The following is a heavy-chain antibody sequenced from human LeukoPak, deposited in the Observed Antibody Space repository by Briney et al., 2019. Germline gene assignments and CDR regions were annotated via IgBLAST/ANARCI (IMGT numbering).Heavy chain of an antibody. D-gene: IGHD3-16*02. V-gene: IGHV1-8*01. J-gene: IGHJ6*03. CDR2: MNPNSGNT. CDR1: GYTFTSYD. CDR3: ARGQTSSYDYVWGSYRRGYYMDV. Sequence: ASAKVSCKASGYTFTSYDIIWVRQATGQGLVWMGWMNPNSGNTGYAQKFQGRVTMTGNTSISTAYMELSSLKSEDTAVYYCARGQTSSYDYVWGSYRRGYYMDVWGKGTTVTISS.